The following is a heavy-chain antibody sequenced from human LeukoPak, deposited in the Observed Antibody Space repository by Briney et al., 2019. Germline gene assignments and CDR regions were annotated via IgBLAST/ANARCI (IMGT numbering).Heavy chain of an antibody. D-gene: IGHD2-15*01. J-gene: IGHJ6*02. CDR1: GGSISSYY. V-gene: IGHV4-4*07. Sequence: PSETLSLTCTVSGGSISSYYWTWIRQPAGKGLEWIGCIYSSGSTNYNPSLKSRVTMSVDTSKNQFSLQLNSVTAADTAVYYCARGGRGSGDYYYYYGMDVWGQGTTVTVS. CDR3: ARGGRGSGDYYYYYGMDV. CDR2: IYSSGST.